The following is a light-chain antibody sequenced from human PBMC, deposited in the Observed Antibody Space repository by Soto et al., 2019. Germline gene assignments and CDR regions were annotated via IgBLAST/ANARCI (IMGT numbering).Light chain of an antibody. CDR1: SSDGGGYNY. CDR2: EVS. V-gene: IGLV2-14*01. Sequence: QSVLTQPASVSGSPGPSITIACTGTSSDGGGYNYVSWYQQHPGKAPKLMIYEVSNRPSGVSNRFSGSKSGNTASLTISGLQAEDEADYSCSSYTSSSPLYVFGTGNKLTVL. J-gene: IGLJ1*01. CDR3: SSYTSSSPLYV.